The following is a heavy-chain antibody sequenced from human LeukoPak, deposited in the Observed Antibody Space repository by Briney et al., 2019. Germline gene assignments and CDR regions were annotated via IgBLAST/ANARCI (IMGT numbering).Heavy chain of an antibody. V-gene: IGHV4-34*01. J-gene: IGHJ4*02. D-gene: IGHD4/OR15-4a*01. CDR2: TNHGGST. Sequence: SETLSLTCAVYGGSLSGYYWSWIRQSPGKGLEWIGETNHGGSTNYNPSLKSRVTMSVDTSKNHFSLKLSSVTAADTAVYFCAREGRMSMGIEYWGQGTLVTVSS. CDR1: GGSLSGYY. CDR3: AREGRMSMGIEY.